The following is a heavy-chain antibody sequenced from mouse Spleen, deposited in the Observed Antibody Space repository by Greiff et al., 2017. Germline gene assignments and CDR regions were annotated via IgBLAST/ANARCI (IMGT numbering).Heavy chain of an antibody. Sequence: EVQVVESGPGLVKPSQSLSLTCSVTGYSITSGYYWNWIRQFPGNKLEWMGYISYDGSNNYNPSLKNRISITRDTSKNQFFLKLNSVTTEDTATYYCARDRDHKGAMDYWGQGTSVTVSS. CDR1: GYSITSGYY. CDR3: ARDRDHKGAMDY. D-gene: IGHD3-1*01. V-gene: IGHV3-6*01. J-gene: IGHJ4*01. CDR2: ISYDGSN.